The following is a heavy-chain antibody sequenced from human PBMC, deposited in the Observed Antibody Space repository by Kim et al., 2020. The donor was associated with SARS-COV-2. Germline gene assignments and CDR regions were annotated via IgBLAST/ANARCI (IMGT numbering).Heavy chain of an antibody. CDR1: GYTFTSYD. V-gene: IGHV1-8*01. CDR2: MNPNSGNT. J-gene: IGHJ5*02. D-gene: IGHD2-2*01. CDR3: ARAPSGRRLPWNIVVVPAAMYTNWFDP. Sequence: ASVKVSCKASGYTFTSYDINWVRQATGQGLEWMGWMNPNSGNTGYAQKFQGRVTMTRNTSISTAYMELSSLRSEDTAVYYCARAPSGRRLPWNIVVVPAAMYTNWFDPWGQGTLVTVSS.